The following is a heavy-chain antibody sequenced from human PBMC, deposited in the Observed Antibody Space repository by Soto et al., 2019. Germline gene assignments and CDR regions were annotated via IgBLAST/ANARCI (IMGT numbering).Heavy chain of an antibody. CDR2: INPSGGST. J-gene: IGHJ4*02. D-gene: IGHD6-13*01. V-gene: IGHV1-46*01. Sequence: ASVKVSCKASGYTFTSYYMHWVRQAPGQGLEWMGIINPSGGSTSYAQKFQGRVTMTRDTSTSTVYMELSSLRSEDTAVYYCARDQGIAAACTMGYIDYWGQGTLVTVS. CDR1: GYTFTSYY. CDR3: ARDQGIAAACTMGYIDY.